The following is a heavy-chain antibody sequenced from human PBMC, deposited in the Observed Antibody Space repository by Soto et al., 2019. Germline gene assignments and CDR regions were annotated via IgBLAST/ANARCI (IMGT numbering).Heavy chain of an antibody. CDR3: AREKYSGYDIGPLDY. D-gene: IGHD5-12*01. CDR2: ISSNGGST. V-gene: IGHV3-64*01. J-gene: IGHJ4*02. Sequence: EVQLVESGGGLVQPGGSLRLSCAASGFTFSSYAMHWVRQAPGKGLEYVSAISSNGGSTYYANSVKGRFTISRDNSKNKLYLQMGSLRAEDMAVYYCAREKYSGYDIGPLDYWGQGTLVTVSS. CDR1: GFTFSSYA.